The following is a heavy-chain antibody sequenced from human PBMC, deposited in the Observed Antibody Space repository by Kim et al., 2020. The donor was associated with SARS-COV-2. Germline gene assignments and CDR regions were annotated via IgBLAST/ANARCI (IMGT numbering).Heavy chain of an antibody. CDR2: IYYSGST. Sequence: SETLSLTCTVSGGSISSGDYYWSWIRQPPGKGLEWIGYIYYSGSTYYNPSLKSRVTISVDTSKNQFSLKLSSVTAADTAVYYCARSTPRDMTLTGPGYDYWGQGTLVTVSS. V-gene: IGHV4-30-4*01. D-gene: IGHD1-1*01. CDR1: GGSISSGDYY. J-gene: IGHJ4*02. CDR3: ARSTPRDMTLTGPGYDY.